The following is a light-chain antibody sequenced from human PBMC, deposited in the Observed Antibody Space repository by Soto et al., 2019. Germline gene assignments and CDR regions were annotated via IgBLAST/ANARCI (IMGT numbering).Light chain of an antibody. CDR2: SAS. CDR1: QSISSY. V-gene: IGKV1-39*01. J-gene: IGKJ1*01. CDR3: QQSYSTPRT. Sequence: IQMTLSPSSLSASVGNRVTITCRASQSISSYLNWYQQKQGKAPKLLIYSASGLQSGVPSRFSGSIYGPDFNLTISSLQPEDFATYYCQQSYSTPRTFGQGTKVDIK.